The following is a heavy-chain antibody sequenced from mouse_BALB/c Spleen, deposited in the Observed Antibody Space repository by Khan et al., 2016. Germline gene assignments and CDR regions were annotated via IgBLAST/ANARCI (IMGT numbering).Heavy chain of an antibody. J-gene: IGHJ4*01. CDR2: INPDSSTI. CDR1: GFDFSRYW. Sequence: EVKLLESGGGLVQPGGSLKLSCAVSGFDFSRYWMSWVRQAPGKGLEWIGEINPDSSTINYTPSLTDKCIISRDNAKNTLYLKMSKVRSEDTALYYCARLGYYGTMDYCGQGTSVTISS. V-gene: IGHV4-1*02. CDR3: ARLGYYGTMDY. D-gene: IGHD1-1*01.